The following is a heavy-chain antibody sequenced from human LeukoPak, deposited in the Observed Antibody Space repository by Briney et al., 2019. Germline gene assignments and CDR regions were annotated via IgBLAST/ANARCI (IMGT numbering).Heavy chain of an antibody. J-gene: IGHJ4*02. CDR2: INHSGST. CDR1: GGSFSGYY. Sequence: SETLSLTCAVYGGSFSGYYWSWIRQPPGKGLEWIGEINHSGSTNYNLSLKSRVTISVDTSKNQFSLKLSSVTAADTAVYYCARGPGATGFDYWGQGTLVTVSS. CDR3: ARGPGATGFDY. D-gene: IGHD1-26*01. V-gene: IGHV4-34*01.